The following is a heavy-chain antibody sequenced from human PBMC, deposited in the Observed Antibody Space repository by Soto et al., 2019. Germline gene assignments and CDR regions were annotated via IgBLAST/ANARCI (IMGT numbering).Heavy chain of an antibody. V-gene: IGHV4-31*02. D-gene: IGHD5-12*01. J-gene: IGHJ6*02. CDR2: IYYSGST. Sequence: WPWIRQHPGKGLEWIGYIYYSGSTSYNPSLKSRVTISVDTSKNQFSLKLSSVTAADTAVYYCARWLQFGSYYGMDVWGQGTTVTVSS. CDR3: ARWLQFGSYYGMDV.